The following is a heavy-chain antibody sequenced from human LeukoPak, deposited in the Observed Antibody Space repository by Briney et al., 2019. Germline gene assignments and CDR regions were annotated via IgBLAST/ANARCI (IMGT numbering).Heavy chain of an antibody. D-gene: IGHD6-6*01. V-gene: IGHV3-21*01. J-gene: IGHJ4*02. CDR3: ARDDHSSSSAPGY. CDR2: ISSSSSYI. CDR1: GFTFSSYS. Sequence: GGSLRLSCAASGFTFSSYSMNWVRQAPGKGLEWVSSISSSSSYIYYADSVKGRFTISRDNAKNSLYLQMNSLRAEDTAVYYCARDDHSSSSAPGYWGQGTLVTVSS.